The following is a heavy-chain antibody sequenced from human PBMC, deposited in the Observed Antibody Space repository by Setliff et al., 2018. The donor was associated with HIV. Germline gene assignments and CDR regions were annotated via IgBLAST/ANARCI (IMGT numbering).Heavy chain of an antibody. D-gene: IGHD2-8*01. V-gene: IGHV3-7*01. CDR2: IKEDGSEK. CDR3: TRMVRSLFVTDAFDM. CDR1: GFTFSSYW. J-gene: IGHJ3*02. Sequence: PGGSLRLSCAVSGFTFSSYWMSWVRQAPGKGLEWVANIKEDGSEKYYVDSVKGRCSISTDNAKNSLYLQMNSMRAEDTAVYYCTRMVRSLFVTDAFDMWGQGTMVTVSS.